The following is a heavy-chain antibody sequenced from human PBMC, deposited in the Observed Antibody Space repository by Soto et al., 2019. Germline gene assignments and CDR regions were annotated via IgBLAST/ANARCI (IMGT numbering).Heavy chain of an antibody. Sequence: LRLSCAAAVFTFSSYEMNWVRQAPGKGLEWVSYISSSGSTIYYADSVKGRFTISRDNAKNSLYLQMNSLRAEDTAVYYCNIWRTGYWGQATLVTVSS. CDR3: NIWRTGY. J-gene: IGHJ4*02. D-gene: IGHD4-17*01. CDR1: VFTFSSYE. V-gene: IGHV3-48*03. CDR2: ISSSGSTI.